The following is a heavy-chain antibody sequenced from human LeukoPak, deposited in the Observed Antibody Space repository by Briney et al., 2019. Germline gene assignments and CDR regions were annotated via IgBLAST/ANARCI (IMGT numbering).Heavy chain of an antibody. CDR3: ATYLRFPFDF. Sequence: GGSLRLSCAASGFTFSSHEMNWVRQAPGKGLEWVSYISNSGSTIYYADSVKGRFTISRDNAKNSPYLQMNSLRAEDTAVYYCATYLRFPFDFWGQGTLVTVSS. V-gene: IGHV3-48*03. CDR1: GFTFSSHE. D-gene: IGHD5-12*01. J-gene: IGHJ4*02. CDR2: ISNSGSTI.